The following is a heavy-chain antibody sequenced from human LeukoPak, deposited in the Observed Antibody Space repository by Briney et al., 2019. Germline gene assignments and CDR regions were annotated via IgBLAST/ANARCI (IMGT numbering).Heavy chain of an antibody. J-gene: IGHJ4*02. CDR3: AKEGSGWYYLDY. V-gene: IGHV3-30*18. CDR1: GFTFSTYG. CDR2: ISYDGSNK. D-gene: IGHD6-19*01. Sequence: PGGSLRLSCAASGFTFSTYGMHWVRQAPGKGLEWVAVISYDGSNKYYADSVKGRFTISRDNSKNTLYLQMNSLRAEDTAVYYCAKEGSGWYYLDYWGQGTVVTVSS.